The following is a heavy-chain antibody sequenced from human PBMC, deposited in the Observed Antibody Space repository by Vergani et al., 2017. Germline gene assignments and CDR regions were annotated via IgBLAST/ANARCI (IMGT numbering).Heavy chain of an antibody. D-gene: IGHD3-10*01. CDR2: ISGSGGST. Sequence: EVQLLESGGGLVQPGGSLRLSCAASGFTFSSYAMSWVRQAPGKGLEWVSAISGSGGSTYYADSVRGRFTISRDNSKNTLCLQMNSLRAEDTAVYYCANWGGSGSIYFDYWGQGTLVTVSS. CDR3: ANWGGSGSIYFDY. J-gene: IGHJ4*02. CDR1: GFTFSSYA. V-gene: IGHV3-23*01.